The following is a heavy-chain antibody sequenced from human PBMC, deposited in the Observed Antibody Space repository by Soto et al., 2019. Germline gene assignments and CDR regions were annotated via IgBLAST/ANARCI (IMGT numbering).Heavy chain of an antibody. V-gene: IGHV4-39*01. CDR1: GRSISSSSYY. D-gene: IGHD5-12*01. CDR2: IYYSGST. Sequence: SETLSLTCTVSGRSISSSSYYWGWIRQTPGKGLEWIGSIYYSGSTYYNPSLKSRVTISVDTSKNQFSLKLSSVTAADSAVYYCARHRRTVATITPPLDYWGQGTLVTVSS. CDR3: ARHRRTVATITPPLDY. J-gene: IGHJ4*02.